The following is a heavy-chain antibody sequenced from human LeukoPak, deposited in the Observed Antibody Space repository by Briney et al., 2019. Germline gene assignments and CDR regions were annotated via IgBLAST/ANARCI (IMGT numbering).Heavy chain of an antibody. CDR1: GGSFSGYY. Sequence: KPSETLSLTCAVYGGSFSGYYWSWIRQPPGKGLEWIGEINHSGSTNYNPFLKSRVTISVDTSKNQFSLKLSSVTAADTAVYYCARASYYDFWSGYYKPDDAFDIWGQGTMVTVSS. CDR2: INHSGST. D-gene: IGHD3-3*01. V-gene: IGHV4-34*01. CDR3: ARASYYDFWSGYYKPDDAFDI. J-gene: IGHJ3*02.